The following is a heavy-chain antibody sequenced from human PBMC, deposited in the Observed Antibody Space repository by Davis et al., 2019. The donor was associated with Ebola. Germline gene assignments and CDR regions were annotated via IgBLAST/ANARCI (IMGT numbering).Heavy chain of an antibody. J-gene: IGHJ6*02. V-gene: IGHV3-13*05. CDR1: EFTLRTYD. CDR3: VREGFPYGMDV. CDR2: IGSAGDP. Sequence: PGGSLRLSCAASEFTLRTYDMHWVRQPTGKGLEWVSGIGSAGDPYYVDSVKGRFTISRENAKNSLYLQMNSLRAGDTAVYYCVREGFPYGMDVWGQGTTVTVSS.